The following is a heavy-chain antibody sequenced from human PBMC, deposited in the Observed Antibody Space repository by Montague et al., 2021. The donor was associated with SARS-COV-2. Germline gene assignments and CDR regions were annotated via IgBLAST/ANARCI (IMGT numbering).Heavy chain of an antibody. Sequence: SETLSLTCTVSGGSISSSSYYWGWIRQPPGKGLEWIGSIYYSGSTYYNPSLKSRVTISVDTSKNQFSLKLSSVTAADTAVYYCARGYSGSDDPTGFDPWGQGTLVTVSS. J-gene: IGHJ5*02. CDR1: GGSISSSSYY. CDR3: ARGYSGSDDPTGFDP. V-gene: IGHV4-39*01. CDR2: IYYSGST. D-gene: IGHD5-12*01.